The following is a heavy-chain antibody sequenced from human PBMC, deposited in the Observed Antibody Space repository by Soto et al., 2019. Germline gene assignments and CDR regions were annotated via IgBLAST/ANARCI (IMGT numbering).Heavy chain of an antibody. CDR2: IYHAGSP. D-gene: IGHD2-2*01. Sequence: KLQESGPGLVKPSGTLSLTCAVSGGSIGSSSWWTWVRQSPEKGQEWIGEIYHAGSPDYNPSFACRITISADRSKNFFSLTLTSVTAADTAIYYCARGSAFRGDFAVWGQGMMVTVSS. CDR1: GGSIGSSSW. CDR3: ARGSAFRGDFAV. J-gene: IGHJ3*01. V-gene: IGHV4-4*02.